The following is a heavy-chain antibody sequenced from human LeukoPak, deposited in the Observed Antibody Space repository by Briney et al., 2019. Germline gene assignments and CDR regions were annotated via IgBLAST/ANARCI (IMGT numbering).Heavy chain of an antibody. Sequence: PSETLSLTCAVYGGFFSGYYWSWIRQPPGKGLEWIGEINHSGSTNYNPSLKSRVTISVDTSKNQFSLKLSSVTAADTAVYYCARADYGANCDYWGQGTLVTVSS. J-gene: IGHJ4*02. CDR3: ARADYGANCDY. V-gene: IGHV4-34*01. CDR2: INHSGST. D-gene: IGHD4/OR15-4a*01. CDR1: GGFFSGYY.